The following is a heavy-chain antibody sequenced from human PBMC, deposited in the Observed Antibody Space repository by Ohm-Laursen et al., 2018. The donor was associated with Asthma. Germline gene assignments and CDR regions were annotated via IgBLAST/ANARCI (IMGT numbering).Heavy chain of an antibody. V-gene: IGHV3-23*01. Sequence: SLRLSCAASGFTFGNYPMTWVRQAPGKGLEWVSALSLSGGSTFYADSVKGRFIISRDNSKNTLYLQMNSLRPDDTAVYYCARDVMEWYLPAFDFWGQGTLVTVSS. CDR1: GFTFGNYP. D-gene: IGHD3-3*01. CDR3: ARDVMEWYLPAFDF. J-gene: IGHJ4*02. CDR2: LSLSGGST.